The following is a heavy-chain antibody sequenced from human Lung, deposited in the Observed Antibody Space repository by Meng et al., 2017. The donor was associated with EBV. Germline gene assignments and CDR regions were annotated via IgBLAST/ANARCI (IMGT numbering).Heavy chain of an antibody. Sequence: GQLTESGPGLVKPSQTLSLICTVSGGSISSGGHYWSWIRQHPEKGLEWIGYIYYSGSTYYKPSLKSRLTISVDTSKNQLSLRLSSVTAADTAVYYCARGLWYYDRGGYFDNWGRGTLVTVSS. CDR2: IYYSGST. CDR3: ARGLWYYDRGGYFDN. J-gene: IGHJ4*02. CDR1: GGSISSGGHY. D-gene: IGHD3-22*01. V-gene: IGHV4-31*03.